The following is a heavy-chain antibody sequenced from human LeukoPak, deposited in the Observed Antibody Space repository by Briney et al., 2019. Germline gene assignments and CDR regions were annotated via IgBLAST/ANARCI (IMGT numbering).Heavy chain of an antibody. D-gene: IGHD1-26*01. CDR3: ARVKWELLDWYFDL. Sequence: SETLSLTCTVSGGSISSHYWSWIRQPAGKGLEWIGRIYTSGSTNYNPSLKSRVTMSVDTSKNQFSLKLSSVTAADTAVYYCARVKWELLDWYFDLWGRGTLVTVSS. J-gene: IGHJ2*01. CDR1: GGSISSHY. V-gene: IGHV4-4*07. CDR2: IYTSGST.